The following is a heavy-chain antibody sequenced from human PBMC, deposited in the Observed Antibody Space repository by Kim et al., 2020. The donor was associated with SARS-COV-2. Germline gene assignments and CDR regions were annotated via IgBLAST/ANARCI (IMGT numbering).Heavy chain of an antibody. CDR1: GYTFTTFP. V-gene: IGHV1-3*04. J-gene: IGHJ4*02. CDR3: ARDGPDQEHDY. Sequence: ASVKVSCKASGYTFTTFPMHWVCQAPGQGLEWVGWINTGNGNIYYSQKFQGRVTITRDTSASTVYMELSGLKSEDTAVYYCARDGPDQEHDYWGQGTLVTVSS. CDR2: INTGNGNI. D-gene: IGHD3-10*01.